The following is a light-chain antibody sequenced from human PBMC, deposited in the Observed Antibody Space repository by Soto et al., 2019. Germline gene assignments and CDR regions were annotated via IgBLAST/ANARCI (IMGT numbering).Light chain of an antibody. Sequence: DIQMTQSPSTLSASVGDRVTITCRASQSISSWFAWYQQKPGKAPKLLIYKASSLEGGVPSRFSGSGSGTEFYLTISSLQPDDFANDYCQQYNSYSKFGQGTKVEI. J-gene: IGKJ1*01. V-gene: IGKV1-5*03. CDR3: QQYNSYSK. CDR2: KAS. CDR1: QSISSW.